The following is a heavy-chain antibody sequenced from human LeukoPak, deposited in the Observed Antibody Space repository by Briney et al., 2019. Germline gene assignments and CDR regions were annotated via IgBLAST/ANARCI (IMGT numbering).Heavy chain of an antibody. CDR1: GGTFSSYA. D-gene: IGHD2-15*01. CDR3: ATSLGYCSGGSCYSNWFDP. V-gene: IGHV1-69*13. Sequence: ASVKLSCKASGGTFSSYAISWVRQAPGQGLEWMGGIIPIFGTANYAQKFQGRVTITADECTSTAYMELSSLRSEDTAVYYCATSLGYCSGGSCYSNWFDPWGQGTLVTASS. CDR2: IIPIFGTA. J-gene: IGHJ5*02.